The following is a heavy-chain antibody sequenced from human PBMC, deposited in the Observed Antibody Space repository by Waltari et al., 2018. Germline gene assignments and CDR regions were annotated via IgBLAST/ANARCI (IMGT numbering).Heavy chain of an antibody. D-gene: IGHD3-22*01. CDR3: ARGLNYYDSSGYQQGDAFDI. CDR2: IYYSGST. Sequence: QVQLQESGPGLVKPSQTLSRTCTVSGGSSSSGAYYWSWIRHPPGKGLEWIGYIYYSGSTYYNPSLKSRVTISVDTSKNQFSLKLSSVTAADTAVYYCARGLNYYDSSGYQQGDAFDIWGQGTMVTVSS. J-gene: IGHJ3*02. CDR1: GGSSSSGAYY. V-gene: IGHV4-30-4*08.